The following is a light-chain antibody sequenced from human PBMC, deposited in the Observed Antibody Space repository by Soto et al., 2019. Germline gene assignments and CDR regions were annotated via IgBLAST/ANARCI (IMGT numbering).Light chain of an antibody. J-gene: IGLJ3*02. CDR3: QSYHTSLSTPGV. CDR2: GNN. V-gene: IGLV1-40*01. Sequence: QSVLTQPPSVSGAPGQTVTISCTGSTSIFGAGFDVHWYQQLPGTAPKLLIYGNNNRPSRVPDRFSGSKSGTSASLAITGLHGEDEGDYYCQSYHTSLSTPGVFGGGTKLTVL. CDR1: TSIFGAGFD.